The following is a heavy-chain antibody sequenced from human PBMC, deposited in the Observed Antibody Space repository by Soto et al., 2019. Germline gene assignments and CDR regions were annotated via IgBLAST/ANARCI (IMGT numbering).Heavy chain of an antibody. D-gene: IGHD1-26*01. Sequence: QVQLVESGGGVAQPGTSLRLSCAASQFTFSNYGMHWVRQAPGKGLEWVARIWYDGSNKYYADSVKGRVTISRDNSKNTLYLQMSSLKVEDTAVYYWARSDRSTTGYYVRDFAYWGQGALVTVSS. CDR2: IWYDGSNK. V-gene: IGHV3-33*03. CDR3: ARSDRSTTGYYVRDFAY. J-gene: IGHJ4*02. CDR1: QFTFSNYG.